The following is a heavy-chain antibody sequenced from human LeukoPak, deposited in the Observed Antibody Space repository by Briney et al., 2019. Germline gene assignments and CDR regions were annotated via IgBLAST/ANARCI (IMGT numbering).Heavy chain of an antibody. CDR2: INPNSGGT. V-gene: IGHV1-2*02. J-gene: IGHJ6*03. CDR3: ARGSSSGVYYYYYMDV. D-gene: IGHD6-13*01. CDR1: GYTFTGYY. Sequence: ASVKVSCKASGYTFTGYYMHWVRQAPGQGLEWMGWINPNSGGTNYAQKFQGRVTMTRDTSISTAYMELRRLRSDDTAVYYCARGSSSGVYYYYYMDVWGKGTTVTVSS.